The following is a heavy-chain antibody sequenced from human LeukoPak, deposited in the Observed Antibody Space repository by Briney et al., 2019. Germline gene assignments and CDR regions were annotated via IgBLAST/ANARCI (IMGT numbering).Heavy chain of an antibody. CDR1: GYTFTGYY. J-gene: IGHJ6*04. CDR2: INPNSGGT. CDR3: ARDCRSTNCYEIMDV. D-gene: IGHD2-2*01. Sequence: ASVKVSCKASGYTFTGYYMHWVRQAPGQGLEWMGWINPNSGGTNYAQKFQGRVTMTRDTSISTAYMEVRSLRSDDTAVYYCARDCRSTNCYEIMDVWGKGTTVTVSS. V-gene: IGHV1-2*02.